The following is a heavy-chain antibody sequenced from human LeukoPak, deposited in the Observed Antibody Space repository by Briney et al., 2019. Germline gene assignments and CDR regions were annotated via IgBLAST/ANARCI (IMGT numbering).Heavy chain of an antibody. V-gene: IGHV4-61*02. Sequence: SETLSLTCTVSGGSISSGSYYWSWIRQPAGKGLEWIGRIYTSGSTNYNPSLKSRVTISVDTSKNQFSLKLSSVTAADTAVYYCARGSSDIVVVPASYYYYYMDVWGKGTTVTVSS. CDR2: IYTSGST. CDR1: GGSISSGSYY. D-gene: IGHD2-2*01. J-gene: IGHJ6*03. CDR3: ARGSSDIVVVPASYYYYYMDV.